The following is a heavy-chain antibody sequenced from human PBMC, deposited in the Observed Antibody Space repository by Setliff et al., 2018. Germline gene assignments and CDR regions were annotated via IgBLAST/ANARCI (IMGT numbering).Heavy chain of an antibody. V-gene: IGHV1-18*01. CDR1: GYTFTSYG. CDR3: ARHVYGSGSYYNWFDP. D-gene: IGHD3-10*01. J-gene: IGHJ5*02. Sequence: ASVKVSCKASGYTFTSYGISWVRQAPGQGLEWMGWISAYNGNTNYAQKLQGRVTMTKDTSTSTAYMELRNMRSDDTAVYYCARHVYGSGSYYNWFDPWGQGTLVTVSS. CDR2: ISAYNGNT.